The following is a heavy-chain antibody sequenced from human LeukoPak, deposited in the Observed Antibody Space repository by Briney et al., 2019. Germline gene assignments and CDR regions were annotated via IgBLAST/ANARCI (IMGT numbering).Heavy chain of an antibody. Sequence: GGSLRLSCAASGFTFSSYEMNWVRQAPGKGLEWISYISSRGTTMFYADSVKGPFTISRDNAKSSLYLQMNSLRPEDTAVYYCARDVGYCTSTTCPPYNWFDPWGQGTLVTVSS. D-gene: IGHD2-2*01. CDR3: ARDVGYCTSTTCPPYNWFDP. V-gene: IGHV3-48*03. CDR1: GFTFSSYE. CDR2: ISSRGTTM. J-gene: IGHJ5*02.